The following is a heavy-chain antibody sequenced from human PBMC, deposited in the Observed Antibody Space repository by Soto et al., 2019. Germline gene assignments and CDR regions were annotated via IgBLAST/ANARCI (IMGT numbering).Heavy chain of an antibody. Sequence: GGSLRLSCAASGFTFSSYSMNWVRQAPGKGLEWVSSISSSSSYIYYADSVKGRFTISRDNAKNSLYLQMNSLRAEDTAVYYCARNLAYCGGDCYWPFDYWGQGTLVTV. V-gene: IGHV3-21*01. CDR1: GFTFSSYS. D-gene: IGHD2-21*02. CDR3: ARNLAYCGGDCYWPFDY. J-gene: IGHJ4*02. CDR2: ISSSSSYI.